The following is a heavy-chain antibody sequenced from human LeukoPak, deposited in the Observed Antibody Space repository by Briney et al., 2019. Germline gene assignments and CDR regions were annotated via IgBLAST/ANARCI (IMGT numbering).Heavy chain of an antibody. V-gene: IGHV3-9*01. J-gene: IGHJ6*03. Sequence: GRSLRLSCAASGFAFDDYAMHWVRQAPGKGLEWVSAISWNSDTTEYADSVKGRFFTSRDNAKNSLYLQMNSLRAEDTALYYCAKDFFRKDSGFCHMDVWGKGTTVTVSS. CDR1: GFAFDDYA. CDR3: AKDFFRKDSGFCHMDV. CDR2: ISWNSDTT. D-gene: IGHD5-12*01.